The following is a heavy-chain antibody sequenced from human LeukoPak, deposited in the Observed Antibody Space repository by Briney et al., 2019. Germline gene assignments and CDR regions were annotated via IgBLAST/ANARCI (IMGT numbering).Heavy chain of an antibody. CDR3: FKQKTAYDILTGLH. Sequence: GMSLRLYCAAAGFTFSSSAMPGAHQAPGKGLEWAAVISYDGSNKYYADAVKGRFTISRENSKNTLYLQMNSLRAEDTAVYFFFKQKTAYDILTGLHWGQGTLVTVSS. V-gene: IGHV3-30*01. J-gene: IGHJ4*02. D-gene: IGHD3-9*01. CDR2: ISYDGSNK. CDR1: GFTFSSSA.